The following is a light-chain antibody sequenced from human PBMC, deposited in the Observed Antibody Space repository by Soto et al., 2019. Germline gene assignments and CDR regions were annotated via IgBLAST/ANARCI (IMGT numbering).Light chain of an antibody. J-gene: IGKJ1*01. Sequence: DIQMTQSPSSLSASVGDRVTITCRASQNVDNCVSWYQQTPGKAPKLLIYASSTLQSGVPSRFSGSVSGTVSTLTLSRLQRGGLATFYCLRPHSAPATFGQGTRVDIK. CDR2: ASS. CDR3: LRPHSAPAT. CDR1: QNVDNC. V-gene: IGKV1-39*01.